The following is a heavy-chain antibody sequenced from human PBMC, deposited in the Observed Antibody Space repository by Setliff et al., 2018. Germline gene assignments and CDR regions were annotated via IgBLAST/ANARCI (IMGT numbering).Heavy chain of an antibody. CDR2: IYYSGST. CDR1: GGSISSGDYY. V-gene: IGHV4-30-4*08. CDR3: ARVMGGSYGFSWFDP. Sequence: SETLSLTCTVSGGSISSGDYYWSWIRQPPGKGLEWIGYIYYSGSTYYNSSLKSRVTISVDTSKNQFSLKLSSVTAADTAVYYCARVMGGSYGFSWFDPWGQGTLGTAPQ. J-gene: IGHJ5*02. D-gene: IGHD1-26*01.